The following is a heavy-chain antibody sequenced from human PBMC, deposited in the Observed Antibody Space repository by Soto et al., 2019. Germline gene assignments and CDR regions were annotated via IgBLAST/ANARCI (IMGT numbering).Heavy chain of an antibody. J-gene: IGHJ1*01. Sequence: SVKVSCKSSGGTFSSFGISWVRQAPGQGLEWMGGIIPVFGRPNYAQRFRGRLTITADESTNTSYMELIDLTSEDTAVYYCAREASGYDFWGQGTQVTVSS. CDR1: GGTFSSFG. D-gene: IGHD5-12*01. CDR3: AREASGYDF. V-gene: IGHV1-69*13. CDR2: IIPVFGRP.